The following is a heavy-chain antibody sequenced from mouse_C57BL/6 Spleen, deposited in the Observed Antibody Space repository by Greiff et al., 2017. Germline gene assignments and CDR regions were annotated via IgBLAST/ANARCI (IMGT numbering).Heavy chain of an antibody. CDR1: GYSITSGYY. V-gene: IGHV3-6*01. D-gene: IGHD2-5*01. Sequence: EVQVVESGPGLVKPSPSLSLTCSVTGYSITSGYYWNWIRQFPGNKLEWMGYISYDGSNNYNPSLKNRISITRDTSKNQFFLKLNSVTTEDTATYYCARDRYYSNFHWYFDVWGTGTTVTVSS. CDR3: ARDRYYSNFHWYFDV. CDR2: ISYDGSN. J-gene: IGHJ1*03.